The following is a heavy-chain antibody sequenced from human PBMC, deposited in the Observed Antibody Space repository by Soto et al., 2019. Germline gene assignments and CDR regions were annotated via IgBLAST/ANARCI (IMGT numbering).Heavy chain of an antibody. J-gene: IGHJ4*02. CDR2: ISDSGGTS. D-gene: IGHD1-26*01. Sequence: EVQLVDSGGGLVQPGGSLRLSCAASGFIFSKYVMSWVRQAPGKGRVWVSSISDSGGTSYYADSVKGRFTISRDNSKNTLYLQMNSLRAEDTAIYYCAKRPRALLTFDYWGQGTLVTVSS. CDR1: GFIFSKYV. CDR3: AKRPRALLTFDY. V-gene: IGHV3-23*04.